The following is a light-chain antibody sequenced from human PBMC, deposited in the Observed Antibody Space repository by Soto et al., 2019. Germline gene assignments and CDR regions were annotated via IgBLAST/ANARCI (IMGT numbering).Light chain of an antibody. CDR1: QSVSSY. V-gene: IGKV3-11*01. CDR3: QQRSSWPIT. Sequence: EIVLTQSPATLSLSPGERATLSCRTSQSVSSYFAWYQQKPGRAPRLLIYDASNRATVIPARFIGSGSGTDFTLTISSLEPEDFAVYYCQQRSSWPITFGQGTRLEIK. CDR2: DAS. J-gene: IGKJ5*01.